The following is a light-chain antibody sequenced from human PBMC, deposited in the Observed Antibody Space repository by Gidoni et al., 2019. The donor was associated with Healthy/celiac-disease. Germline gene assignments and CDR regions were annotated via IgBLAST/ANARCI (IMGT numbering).Light chain of an antibody. Sequence: DIHMTHSPSSLSASVADRVTITCRAPQGISTYLAWYQQKPGKVPKLLIYAASTLQSGVPSRFSGSGSGTDFTLTISSLQPEDVATYYCQKYNSAPRTFGQGTKVEIK. CDR3: QKYNSAPRT. J-gene: IGKJ1*01. V-gene: IGKV1-27*01. CDR1: QGISTY. CDR2: AAS.